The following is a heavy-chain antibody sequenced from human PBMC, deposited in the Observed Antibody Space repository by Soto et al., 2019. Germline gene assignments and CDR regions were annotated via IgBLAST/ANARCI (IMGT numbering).Heavy chain of an antibody. CDR2: IKEDGSEK. CDR1: GFRFSIHW. CDR3: ARIRSGRGPDC. Sequence: EVQLVESGGGLVRPGGSLRLSCAASGFRFSIHWMTWVRQAPGKGLEWVANIKEDGSEKYYVDSVKGRFTLSRDNAQNSMSLQMKSLKAEDTAVYFCARIRSGRGPDCWGQGALVTVSS. D-gene: IGHD1-26*01. V-gene: IGHV3-7*01. J-gene: IGHJ4*02.